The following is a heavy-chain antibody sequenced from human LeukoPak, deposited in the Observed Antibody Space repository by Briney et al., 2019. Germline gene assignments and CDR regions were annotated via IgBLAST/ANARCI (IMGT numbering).Heavy chain of an antibody. J-gene: IGHJ4*02. CDR2: IKSKTDGCTT. Sequence: GGSLRLSCAASGFIFSNAWMNWVRQVPGKGLEWVGRIKSKTDGCTTDYAAAVKGRFIISRDDSKNTLYLQMNSLKTEDTALYYCTTVYLAGEGNDYWGQGTLVTVSS. CDR3: TTVYLAGEGNDY. V-gene: IGHV3-15*07. CDR1: GFIFSNAW. D-gene: IGHD6-19*01.